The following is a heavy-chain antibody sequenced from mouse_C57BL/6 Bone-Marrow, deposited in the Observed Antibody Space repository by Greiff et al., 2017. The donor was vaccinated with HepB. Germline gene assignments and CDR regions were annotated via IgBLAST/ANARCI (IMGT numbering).Heavy chain of an antibody. D-gene: IGHD1-1*01. Sequence: VQLQQPGAELVRPGTSVKLSCKASGYTFTSYWIHWVKQRPGQGLEWIGVIDPSDSYTNYNQKFKGKATLTVDTSSSTAYMQLSSLTSEDSAVYYCARPRLLLRFAWFAYWGQGTLVTVSA. J-gene: IGHJ3*01. CDR2: IDPSDSYT. CDR1: GYTFTSYW. V-gene: IGHV1-59*01. CDR3: ARPRLLLRFAWFAY.